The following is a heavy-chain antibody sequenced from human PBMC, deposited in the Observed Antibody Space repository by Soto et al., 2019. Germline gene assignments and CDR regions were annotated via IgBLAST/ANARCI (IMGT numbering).Heavy chain of an antibody. CDR2: IYYSGST. Sequence: SETLSLTCTVSGVPISTDDYYWTWIRQPPGKGLEWIGYIYYSGSTNYNPSLMSRVTISLDTSRNQFSLKLSSVTAADTAVYYCAREYSNSPEAFDSWGQGALVTSPQ. CDR3: AREYSNSPEAFDS. J-gene: IGHJ4*02. CDR1: GVPISTDDYY. D-gene: IGHD1-26*01. V-gene: IGHV4-30-4*02.